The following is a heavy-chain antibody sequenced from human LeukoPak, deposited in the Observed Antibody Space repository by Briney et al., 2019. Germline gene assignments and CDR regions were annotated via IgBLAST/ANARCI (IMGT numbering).Heavy chain of an antibody. J-gene: IGHJ3*02. CDR3: ARHDEVYSYDAFDI. V-gene: IGHV4-59*08. Sequence: KSSETLSLTCTVSGGSISSYYWSWIRQPPGKGLEWIGYIYYIGSTNYNPSLKSRVTISVDTSKNQFSLKLSSVTAADTAVYYCARHDEVYSYDAFDIWGQGTMVTVSS. CDR1: GGSISSYY. CDR2: IYYIGST. D-gene: IGHD5-18*01.